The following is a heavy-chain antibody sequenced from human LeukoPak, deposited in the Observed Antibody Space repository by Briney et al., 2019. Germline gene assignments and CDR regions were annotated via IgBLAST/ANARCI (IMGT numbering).Heavy chain of an antibody. Sequence: ASVKVSCKASGYTFTSYYMHWVRQAPGQGLEWMGIINPSGGSTSYAQKFQGRVTMTRDTSTSTVYMELSSLRSDDTAVYYCARGGRDYYDSSGFDAFDIWGQGTMVTVSS. V-gene: IGHV1-46*01. CDR2: INPSGGST. CDR3: ARGGRDYYDSSGFDAFDI. CDR1: GYTFTSYY. J-gene: IGHJ3*02. D-gene: IGHD3-22*01.